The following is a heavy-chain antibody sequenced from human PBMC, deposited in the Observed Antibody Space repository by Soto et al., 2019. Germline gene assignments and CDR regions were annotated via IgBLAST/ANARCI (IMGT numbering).Heavy chain of an antibody. V-gene: IGHV1-2*04. CDR2: LNPNTGGT. CDR1: GYTFTGYY. CDR3: ARGLEYSSSNAIT. Sequence: QVQLVQSGAEVKKPGASVKVSCKASGYTFTGYYMHWVRQAPGQVLEGMGWLNPNTGGTNYAQKFQGWVTMTRDTSISTAYMELSRLRSDDTAVYYCARGLEYSSSNAITWGQGTLVTVSS. D-gene: IGHD6-6*01. J-gene: IGHJ5*02.